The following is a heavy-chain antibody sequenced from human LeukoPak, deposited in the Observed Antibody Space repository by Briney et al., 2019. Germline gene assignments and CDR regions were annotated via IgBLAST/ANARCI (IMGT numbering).Heavy chain of an antibody. CDR2: IKQDGSEK. J-gene: IGHJ3*01. V-gene: IGHV3-7*01. CDR1: GFTFSNYW. CDR3: ARTIREAYYNSYSRALDL. D-gene: IGHD1-26*01. Sequence: GGSLRLSCAASGFTFSNYWMSWVRQAPGKGLEWVANIKQDGSEKHNVDSVKGRFTISRDNAKNSLYLQMNSLRAADTAVYYCARTIREAYYNSYSRALDLWGQGTMVTVSS.